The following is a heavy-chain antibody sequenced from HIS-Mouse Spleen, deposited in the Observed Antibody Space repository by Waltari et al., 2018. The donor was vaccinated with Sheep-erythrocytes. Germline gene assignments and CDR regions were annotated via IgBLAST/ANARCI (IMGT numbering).Heavy chain of an antibody. J-gene: IGHJ2*01. CDR3: TTDYVVVTGSFDL. CDR1: GFTFSNAW. V-gene: IGHV3-15*01. CDR2: IKSKTDGGTT. D-gene: IGHD2-21*01. Sequence: EVQLVESGGGLVKPGGSLRLSCAASGFTFSNAWMSWVRQAPGKGLGWVGRIKSKTDGGTTDYAAPVKGRFTISRDDSKNTLYLQMNSLKTEDTAVYYCTTDYVVVTGSFDLWGRGTLVTVSS.